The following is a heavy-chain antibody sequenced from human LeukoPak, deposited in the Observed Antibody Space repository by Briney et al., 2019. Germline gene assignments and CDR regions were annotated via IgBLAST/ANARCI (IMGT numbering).Heavy chain of an antibody. CDR2: IYSGGST. Sequence: PGGSLRLSCADSGFTVSSNYMSWVRQAPGKGLEWVSVIYSGGSTYYADSVKGRFTISRDNSKNTLYLQMNSLRAEDTAVYYCARESNGGKIDYWGQGTLVTVSS. CDR3: ARESNGGKIDY. V-gene: IGHV3-53*01. D-gene: IGHD4-23*01. J-gene: IGHJ4*02. CDR1: GFTVSSNY.